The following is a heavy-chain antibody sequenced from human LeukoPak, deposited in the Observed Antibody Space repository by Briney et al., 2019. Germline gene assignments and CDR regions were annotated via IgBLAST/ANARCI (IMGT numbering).Heavy chain of an antibody. CDR3: ARQAVKVALDI. CDR1: GYSFTSYW. J-gene: IGHJ3*02. CDR2: INPSDSDT. V-gene: IGHV5-51*01. Sequence: GESLKISCKGSGYSFTSYWIGWVRQVPGKGLEWMAIINPSDSDTRYSPSFQGQVTISADKSITTAYLQWSSLTASDTATYYCARQAVKVALDIWGQGTMVTVSS.